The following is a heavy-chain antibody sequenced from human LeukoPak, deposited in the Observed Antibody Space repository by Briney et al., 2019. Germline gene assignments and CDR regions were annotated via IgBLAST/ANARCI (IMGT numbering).Heavy chain of an antibody. D-gene: IGHD2-21*02. CDR1: GGSISSYY. Sequence: TSETLSLTCTVSGGSISSYYWSWIRQPAGKGLEWIGRIYTSGSTNYNPSLKSRVTMSVDTSKNQFSLKLSSVTAADTAVYYCAREVPLVVTAGYYYYYGMDVWGQGTTVTVSS. J-gene: IGHJ6*02. V-gene: IGHV4-4*07. CDR2: IYTSGST. CDR3: AREVPLVVTAGYYYYYGMDV.